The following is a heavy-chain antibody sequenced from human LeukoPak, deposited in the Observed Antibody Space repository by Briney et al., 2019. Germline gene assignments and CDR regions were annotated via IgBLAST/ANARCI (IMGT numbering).Heavy chain of an antibody. D-gene: IGHD6-13*01. V-gene: IGHV3-33*01. CDR2: IWYDGTNK. CDR3: ASLAAEDY. CDR1: GFTFSSYG. J-gene: IGHJ4*02. Sequence: PGGSLRLSCVASGFTFSSYGMHWVRQAPGKGLEWVAVIWYDGTNKYYADSVMGRFTISRDNSKNTLYLQMNSLRAEDTAVYYCASLAAEDYWGQGTLVTVSS.